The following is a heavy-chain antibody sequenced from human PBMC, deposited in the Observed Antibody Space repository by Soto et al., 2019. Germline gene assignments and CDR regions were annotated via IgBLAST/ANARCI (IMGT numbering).Heavy chain of an antibody. CDR2: ISSSSSYI. CDR1: GFPFSSYS. V-gene: IGHV3-21*01. CDR3: ARHYGDPGFDY. D-gene: IGHD4-17*01. J-gene: IGHJ4*02. Sequence: GGRLRLSCAACGFPFSSYSMNWVREAPGKGLEWVSSISSSSSYIYYADSVKGRFTISRDNAKNSLYLQMNSLRAEDTAVYYCARHYGDPGFDYWGQGTLVTVSS.